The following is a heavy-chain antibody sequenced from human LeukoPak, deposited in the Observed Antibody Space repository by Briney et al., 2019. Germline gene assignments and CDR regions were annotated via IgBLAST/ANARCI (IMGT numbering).Heavy chain of an antibody. CDR1: GYTFTGYY. Sequence: AASVKVSCKTSGYTFTGYYMHWVRPAPGQGLEWMGWINPNSGGTNYAQRFQGRVTMTRDTSMSTAYMELSRLRSDDSAVYYCARYFYDSSGSSSDAFDIWGQGTMVTVSS. CDR3: ARYFYDSSGSSSDAFDI. V-gene: IGHV1-2*02. D-gene: IGHD3-22*01. CDR2: INPNSGGT. J-gene: IGHJ3*02.